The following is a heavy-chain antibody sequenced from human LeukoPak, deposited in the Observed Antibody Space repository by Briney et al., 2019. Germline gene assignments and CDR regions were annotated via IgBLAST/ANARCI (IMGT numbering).Heavy chain of an antibody. CDR3: ARGSGYGDSPGVH. D-gene: IGHD4-17*01. CDR2: INPNSGGT. J-gene: IGHJ4*02. Sequence: ASVKVSCKASGYTFTDYYMHWVRQAPGQGLEWMGRINPNSGGTNYAQKFQGGVTMTRDTSISTAYMELNRLTSDDTAVYYCARGSGYGDSPGVHWGQGTLVTVSS. V-gene: IGHV1-2*06. CDR1: GYTFTDYY.